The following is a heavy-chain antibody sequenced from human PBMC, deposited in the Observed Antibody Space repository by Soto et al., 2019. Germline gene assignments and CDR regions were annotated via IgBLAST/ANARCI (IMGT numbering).Heavy chain of an antibody. D-gene: IGHD1-1*01. CDR3: ARGSRGTPTSIASY. CDR1: GGTFSGYA. J-gene: IGHJ4*02. Sequence: GASVKVSCKASGGTFSGYAISWVRQAPGQGLEWMGGIIPIFGTANYAQKFQGRVTITADESTSTAYMELSSLRSEDTAVYYCARGSRGTPTSIASYWGQGTLVTVSS. V-gene: IGHV1-69*13. CDR2: IIPIFGTA.